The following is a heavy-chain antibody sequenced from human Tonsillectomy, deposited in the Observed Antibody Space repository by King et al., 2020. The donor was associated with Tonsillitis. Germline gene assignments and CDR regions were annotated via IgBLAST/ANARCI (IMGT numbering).Heavy chain of an antibody. CDR1: GGSISSSSYY. D-gene: IGHD4-23*01. J-gene: IGHJ3*01. CDR2: IYYSGST. Sequence: QLQESGPRLVKPSETLSLTCAVSGGSISSSSYYWGWIRQPPGQGLEWIGSIYYSGSTYYNPSLKSRVTISVDTSKKLFSLNLRSVTAADTAVYYCRSGGTTERCGFDFWGQGTMVTVSS. V-gene: IGHV4-39*07. CDR3: RSGGTTERCGFDF.